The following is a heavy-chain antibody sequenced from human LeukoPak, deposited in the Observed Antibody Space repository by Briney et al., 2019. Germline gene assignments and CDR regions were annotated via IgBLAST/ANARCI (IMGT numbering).Heavy chain of an antibody. V-gene: IGHV4-61*02. CDR2: IYTSGST. Sequence: SETLSLTCTVSGGSISSSSYYWSWIRQPAGKGLEWIGRIYTSGSTNYNPSLKSRVTMSVDTSKNQFSLKLSSVTAADTAVYYCASTPYCSSTSCYYYYYMDVWGKGTTVTVSS. J-gene: IGHJ6*03. CDR1: GGSISSSSYY. CDR3: ASTPYCSSTSCYYYYYMDV. D-gene: IGHD2-2*01.